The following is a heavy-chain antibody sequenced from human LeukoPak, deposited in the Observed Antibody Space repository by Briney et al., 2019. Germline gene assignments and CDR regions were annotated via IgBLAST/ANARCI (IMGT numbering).Heavy chain of an antibody. CDR3: ERDRACSGGSCYLGQKKIFDY. J-gene: IGHJ4*02. D-gene: IGHD2-15*01. CDR1: GFTFSSYW. CDR2: IKQDGSEK. V-gene: IGHV3-7*01. Sequence: GGSLRLSCAASGFTFSSYWMSWVRQAPGKGLEWVANIKQDGSEKYYVDSVKGRFTISRDNAKNSLYLQMSSLRAEDTAVYYCERDRACSGGSCYLGQKKIFDYWGQGTLVTVSS.